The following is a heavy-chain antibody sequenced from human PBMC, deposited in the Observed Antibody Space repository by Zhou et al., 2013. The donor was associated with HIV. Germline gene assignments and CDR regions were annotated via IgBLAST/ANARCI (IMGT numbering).Heavy chain of an antibody. CDR2: ISSRSTI. CDR3: ARDADCSGGSCSNPDAFDI. CDR1: GFTFSSYE. V-gene: IGHV3-48*03. Sequence: EVQLVESGGGLVQPGGSLRLACEASGFTFSSYEMNWVRQAPGKGLEWVSYISSRSTIKYADSVKGRFTISRDNAKTSLYLQMNSLRAEDTAIYYCARDADCSGGSCSNPDAFDIWGQGTLVTVSS. D-gene: IGHD2-15*01. J-gene: IGHJ3*02.